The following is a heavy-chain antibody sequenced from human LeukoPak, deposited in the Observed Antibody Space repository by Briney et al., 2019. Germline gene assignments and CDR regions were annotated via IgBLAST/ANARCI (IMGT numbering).Heavy chain of an antibody. CDR3: AKNQFDSISMIV. J-gene: IGHJ4*02. D-gene: IGHD3-22*01. Sequence: GGSLRLSCAASEFTFSSYAMSWVRQAPGKGLDWVSAISGSGGSTYYADSVKGRFTISRDNSRNTLYLQMNSLRAEDTAVYYCAKNQFDSISMIVWGQGTLVTVSS. CDR1: EFTFSSYA. V-gene: IGHV3-23*01. CDR2: ISGSGGST.